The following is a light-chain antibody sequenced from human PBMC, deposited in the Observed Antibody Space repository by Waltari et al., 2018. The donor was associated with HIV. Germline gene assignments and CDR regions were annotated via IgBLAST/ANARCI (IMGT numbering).Light chain of an antibody. V-gene: IGLV1-51*02. CDR3: GTWDSSLSAV. Sequence: QSVLTQPPSVSAAPGQQVTISCPGSSSNFGIDYVSWYQQLPGTAPKLLIYENNKRPSGIPDRFSGSKSGTSATLGITGLQTGDEADYYCGTWDSSLSAVFGTGTRVTVL. CDR1: SSNFGIDY. CDR2: ENN. J-gene: IGLJ1*01.